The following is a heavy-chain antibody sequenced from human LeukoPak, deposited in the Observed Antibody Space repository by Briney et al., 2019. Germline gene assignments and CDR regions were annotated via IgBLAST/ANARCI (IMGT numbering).Heavy chain of an antibody. CDR3: VTDLVIKGYFAY. CDR1: GFTFSNVW. Sequence: GGSLRLSCAASGFTFSNVWMSWVRQVPGKGLEWVGRIRRKTDGETTDHAAPVKGRFTISRDDSKNTLYLQMNSLKTEDTAVYYCVTDLVIKGYFAYWGQGALVTVSS. D-gene: IGHD2-21*01. V-gene: IGHV3-15*01. J-gene: IGHJ4*02. CDR2: IRRKTDGETT.